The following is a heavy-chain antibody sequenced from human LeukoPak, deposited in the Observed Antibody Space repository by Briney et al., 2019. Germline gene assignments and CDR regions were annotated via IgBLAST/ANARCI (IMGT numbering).Heavy chain of an antibody. CDR2: IYYSGST. CDR3: ARHYNYDPFDP. Sequence: SETLSLTCTVSGGSISSYYWSWIRQPPGKGPEWIGYIYYSGSTNYNPSLKSRVTISVDTSKNQFSLKLSSVTAADTAVYYCARHYNYDPFDPWGQGTLVTVSS. CDR1: GGSISSYY. J-gene: IGHJ5*02. V-gene: IGHV4-59*08. D-gene: IGHD3-22*01.